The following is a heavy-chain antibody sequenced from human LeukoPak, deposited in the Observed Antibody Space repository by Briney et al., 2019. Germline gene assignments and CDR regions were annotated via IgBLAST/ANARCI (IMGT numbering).Heavy chain of an antibody. V-gene: IGHV4-39*07. CDR1: GGSISSSSYY. D-gene: IGHD1-26*01. Sequence: SETLSLTCAVSGGSISSSSYYWGWIRQPPGKGLEWIGSIYYSGITYYNPSLKSRVTISVDTSKNQFSLKLSSVTAADTAVYYCASSLGTTVRTSFDYWGQGTLVTVSS. CDR3: ASSLGTTVRTSFDY. J-gene: IGHJ4*02. CDR2: IYYSGIT.